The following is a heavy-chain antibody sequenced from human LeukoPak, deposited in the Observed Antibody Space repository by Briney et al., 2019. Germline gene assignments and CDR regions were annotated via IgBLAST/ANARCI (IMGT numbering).Heavy chain of an antibody. D-gene: IGHD5-18*01. CDR2: ISSSSPTI. CDR1: GFAFSSYS. J-gene: IGHJ4*02. CDR3: ARGGFSGYSYVDY. V-gene: IGHV3-48*01. Sequence: GGSLRLSCAAYGFAFSSYSMNWVRQAPGKGLEWVSYISSSSPTIYYADSVKGRFTISRDNAKNSLYLQMNSLRAEDTAVYYCARGGFSGYSYVDYWGQGTLVTVSS.